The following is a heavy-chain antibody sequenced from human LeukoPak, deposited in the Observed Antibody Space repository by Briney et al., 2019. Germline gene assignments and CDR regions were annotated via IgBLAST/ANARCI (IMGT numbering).Heavy chain of an antibody. J-gene: IGHJ4*02. CDR3: ARETNGYYDH. V-gene: IGHV4-61*02. CDR1: GSSINSVYY. D-gene: IGHD3-22*01. CDR2: IYPSGST. Sequence: SETLSLTCTVFGSSINSVYYWSWIRQPAGKGLEWIGRIYPSGSTNYNPSLKGRVTISVDTSKNQFSLKLSSVTAADTAVYFCARETNGYYDHWGQGTLVTVSS.